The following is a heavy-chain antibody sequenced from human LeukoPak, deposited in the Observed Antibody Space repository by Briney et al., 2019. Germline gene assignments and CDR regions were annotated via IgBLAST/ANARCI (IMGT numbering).Heavy chain of an antibody. CDR3: ARGPTRANSSDY. Sequence: GGSLRLSCATSGFTFTSYAMHWVRQAPGKGLEWVALISYEGSNQYYADSVKGRFAISRDNSKNTLYLQMNSLRAEDTAMYYCARGPTRANSSDYWGQGTLVTVSS. CDR1: GFTFTSYA. D-gene: IGHD2/OR15-2a*01. J-gene: IGHJ4*02. V-gene: IGHV3-30*09. CDR2: ISYEGSNQ.